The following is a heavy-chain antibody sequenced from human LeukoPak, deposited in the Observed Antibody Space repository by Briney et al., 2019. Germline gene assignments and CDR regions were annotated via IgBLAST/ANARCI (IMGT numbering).Heavy chain of an antibody. CDR2: IKQDGSEK. CDR3: ARDLTRYYYGSGSYHTPFDY. CDR1: GFTFSSYW. J-gene: IGHJ4*02. D-gene: IGHD3-10*01. V-gene: IGHV3-7*03. Sequence: GGSLRLSCAASGFTFSSYWMSWVRQAPGKGLEWVANIKQDGSEKYYVDSVKGRFTISRDNAKNSLYLQMNSLRAEDTVVYYCARDLTRYYYGSGSYHTPFDYWGQGTLVTVSS.